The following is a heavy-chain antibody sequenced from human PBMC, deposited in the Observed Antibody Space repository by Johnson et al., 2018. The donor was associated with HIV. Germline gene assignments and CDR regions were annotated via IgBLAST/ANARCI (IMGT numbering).Heavy chain of an antibody. Sequence: QVQLVESGGGLVQPGGSLRLSCAASGFSVSSNYMTWVRQGPGKGLEWVSYISNSGTTIYYAASVKGRFTISRDNAKNTLYLQMNSLRAEDTAVYYCARTRGRYSLDDAFDIWGQGTMVTVSS. CDR1: GFSVSSNY. D-gene: IGHD2-21*01. V-gene: IGHV3-11*04. CDR3: ARTRGRYSLDDAFDI. J-gene: IGHJ3*02. CDR2: ISNSGTTI.